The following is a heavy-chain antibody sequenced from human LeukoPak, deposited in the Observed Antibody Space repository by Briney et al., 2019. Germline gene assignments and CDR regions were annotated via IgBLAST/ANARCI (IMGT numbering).Heavy chain of an antibody. CDR2: IWFDGSNK. Sequence: PGRSLRLSCAASGFTFSSYGIHWVRQAPGKGLEWVAVIWFDGSNKYYADSVKGRFTISRDNPRNTLYLQMNSLRAEDTALYYCARAVGPYDYWGQGTLVTVSS. CDR3: ARAVGPYDY. J-gene: IGHJ4*02. CDR1: GFTFSSYG. D-gene: IGHD3-10*01. V-gene: IGHV3-33*01.